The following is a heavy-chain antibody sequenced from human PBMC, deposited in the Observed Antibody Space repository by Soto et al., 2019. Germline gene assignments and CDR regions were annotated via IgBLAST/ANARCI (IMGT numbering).Heavy chain of an antibody. Sequence: GGSLRLSCAASGFTFSDDYMSWIRQAPGKGLEWVSYISSSGGTIYYADSVKGRFTVSRDNAKNSLFLQMNSLRADDTAVYYCARASSPRDPWLDYWGQGTLVTVSS. D-gene: IGHD5-18*01. V-gene: IGHV3-11*01. CDR3: ARASSPRDPWLDY. CDR2: ISSSGGTI. CDR1: GFTFSDDY. J-gene: IGHJ4*02.